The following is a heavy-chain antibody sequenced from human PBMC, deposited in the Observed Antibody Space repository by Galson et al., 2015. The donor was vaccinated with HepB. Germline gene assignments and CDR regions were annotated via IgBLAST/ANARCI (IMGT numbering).Heavy chain of an antibody. Sequence: ETLSLTCAVSGVSISSSLYYWGWIRQFPGKGLEWIGYIQNSGSTNYKPSLKSRVIISRDTSKNHFSLSLSSVTAADTAVYYCTRTVNLYDYYDNSHNYYFDYWGQGTQVTVSS. CDR2: IQNSGST. D-gene: IGHD3-22*01. V-gene: IGHV4-61*05. J-gene: IGHJ4*02. CDR3: TRTVNLYDYYDNSHNYYFDY. CDR1: GVSISSSLYY.